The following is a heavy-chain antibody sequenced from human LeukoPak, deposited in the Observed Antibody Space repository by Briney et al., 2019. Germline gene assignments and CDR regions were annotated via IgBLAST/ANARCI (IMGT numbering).Heavy chain of an antibody. Sequence: KPSETLSLTCAVYGGSFSGYYWSWIRQPPGKGLEWIGEINHSGSTNYNPSLKSRVTISVDTSKNQFSLKLSSVTAADTAVYYCARCRSYCSSTSCHYNWFDPWGQGTLVTVSS. CDR2: INHSGST. CDR3: ARCRSYCSSTSCHYNWFDP. V-gene: IGHV4-34*01. CDR1: GGSFSGYY. D-gene: IGHD2-2*01. J-gene: IGHJ5*02.